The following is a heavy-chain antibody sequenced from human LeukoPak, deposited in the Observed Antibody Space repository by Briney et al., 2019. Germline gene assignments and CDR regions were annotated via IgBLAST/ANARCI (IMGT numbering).Heavy chain of an antibody. J-gene: IGHJ4*01. V-gene: IGHV4-38-2*01. CDR1: GYSISSGYY. Sequence: PSETLSLTCAVSGYSISSGYYWGWIRQPPGKGLEWIGSIYHSGSTYYNPSLKSRVTISVDTSKNQFSLKLSSVTAADTAVYYCARRQEYDLWSGYGEYYFDYWGQGTLVTVSS. CDR2: IYHSGST. D-gene: IGHD3-3*01. CDR3: ARRQEYDLWSGYGEYYFDY.